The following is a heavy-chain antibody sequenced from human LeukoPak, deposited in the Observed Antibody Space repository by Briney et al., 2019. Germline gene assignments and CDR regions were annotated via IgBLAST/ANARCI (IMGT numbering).Heavy chain of an antibody. Sequence: SETLSLTCTVSGGSISSSNYYWGWIRQPPGKGLAWIGSIYYSGSTYYNPSLKSRVTISVDTSKNQFSLKLSSVTAADTAVYYCASSGWYLSSFNWGQGTLVTVSS. CDR3: ASSGWYLSSFN. V-gene: IGHV4-39*01. D-gene: IGHD6-19*01. CDR1: GGSISSSNYY. J-gene: IGHJ4*02. CDR2: IYYSGST.